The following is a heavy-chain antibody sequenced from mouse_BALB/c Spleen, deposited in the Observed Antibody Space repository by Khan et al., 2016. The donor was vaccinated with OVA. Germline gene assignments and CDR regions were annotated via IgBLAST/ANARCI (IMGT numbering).Heavy chain of an antibody. CDR2: ISYSGST. Sequence: EVELQESGPGLVKPSQSLSLTCTVTGCSITSGYGWNWIRQFPGNKLEWMGYISYSGSTNYNPSLKSRISITRDTSKNQFFLQLNSVTTEDTATYYCARTARIKYWGQGTTLTVSS. J-gene: IGHJ2*01. CDR3: ARTARIKY. CDR1: GCSITSGYG. V-gene: IGHV3-2*02. D-gene: IGHD1-2*01.